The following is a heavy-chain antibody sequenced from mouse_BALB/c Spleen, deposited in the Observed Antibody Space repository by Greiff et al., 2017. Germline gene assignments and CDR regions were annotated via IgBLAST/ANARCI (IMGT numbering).Heavy chain of an antibody. V-gene: IGHV7-3*02. CDR2: IRNKANGYTT. D-gene: IGHD2-3*01. Sequence: VQLKESGGGLVQPGGSLRLSCATSGFTFTDYYMSWVRQPPGKALEWLGFIRNKANGYTTEYSASVKGRFTISRDNSQSILYLQMNTLRAEDSATYYCARDIGMIGGFAYWGQGTLVTVSA. CDR3: ARDIGMIGGFAY. CDR1: GFTFTDYY. J-gene: IGHJ3*01.